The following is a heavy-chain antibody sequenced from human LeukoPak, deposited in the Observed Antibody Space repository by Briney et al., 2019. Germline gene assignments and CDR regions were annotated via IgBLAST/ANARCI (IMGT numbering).Heavy chain of an antibody. V-gene: IGHV3-21*01. Sequence: GGSLRLSCAASGFTFSSYSMNWVRQAPGKGLEWVSSISSSSSSYIYYADSVEGRFTISRDNAKNSLYLHMNSLRAEDAAVYYCARVDYYYDSSGYYYEVVDYWGQGTLVTVSS. CDR3: ARVDYYYDSSGYYYEVVDY. D-gene: IGHD3-22*01. J-gene: IGHJ4*02. CDR1: GFTFSSYS. CDR2: ISSSSSSYI.